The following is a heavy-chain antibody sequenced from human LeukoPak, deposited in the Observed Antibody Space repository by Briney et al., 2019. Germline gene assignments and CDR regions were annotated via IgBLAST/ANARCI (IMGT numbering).Heavy chain of an antibody. J-gene: IGHJ4*02. V-gene: IGHV3-48*02. CDR2: ISSGSSTF. CDR1: GFTFSSYG. D-gene: IGHD6-19*01. CDR3: ARALSGGYSSDPGDY. Sequence: GCSVRLPYAASGFTFSSYGMNWLRQAPGKGLECISYISSGSSTFYYADSVKGRFTISRDNVKNSLYLEMNSLRDGDTAVYYCARALSGGYSSDPGDYWGQGTLVTVSS.